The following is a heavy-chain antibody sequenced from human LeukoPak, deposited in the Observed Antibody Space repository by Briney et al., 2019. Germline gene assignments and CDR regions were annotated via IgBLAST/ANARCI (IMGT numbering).Heavy chain of an antibody. V-gene: IGHV3-23*01. D-gene: IGHD2-15*01. Sequence: ETLSLTCTVSGGSVSSGTYYWSWVRQAPGKGLEWVSGISYNGGHTYYADSVKGRFTVSRDNSRNTLYLQMNSLRVDDTAVYYCAKDRVKVAYWGQGTLVTVSS. J-gene: IGHJ4*02. CDR3: AKDRVKVAY. CDR1: GGSVSSGTYY. CDR2: ISYNGGHT.